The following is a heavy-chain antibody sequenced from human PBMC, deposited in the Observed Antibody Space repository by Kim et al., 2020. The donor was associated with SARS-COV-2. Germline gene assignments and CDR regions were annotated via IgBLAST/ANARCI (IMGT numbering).Heavy chain of an antibody. V-gene: IGHV1-3*01. J-gene: IGHJ3*02. D-gene: IGHD6-19*01. CDR3: ARETADTDAFDI. Sequence: KYSQKFQGRVTITRDTSASTAYMELSSLRSEDTAVYYCARETADTDAFDIWGQGTMVTVSS.